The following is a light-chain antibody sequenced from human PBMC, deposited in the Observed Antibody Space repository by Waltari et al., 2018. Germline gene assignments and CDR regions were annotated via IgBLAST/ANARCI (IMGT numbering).Light chain of an antibody. CDR3: QQYKDYSWT. Sequence: DIQMTQSPSSHPASVGDTVTITCRASQTVYSWLAWYQQKPGQAPKLLIRKSYDLQSGVPSRFRGSGSGTEFTLTISGLQPEDFATYHCQQYKDYSWTFGQGTKVEI. V-gene: IGKV1-5*03. CDR1: QTVYSW. J-gene: IGKJ1*01. CDR2: KSY.